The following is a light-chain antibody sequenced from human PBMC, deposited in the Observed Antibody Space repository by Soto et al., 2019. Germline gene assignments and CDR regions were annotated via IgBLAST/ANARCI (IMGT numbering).Light chain of an antibody. CDR2: EVS. CDR1: SSDVGAYNF. V-gene: IGLV2-14*01. J-gene: IGLJ3*02. CDR3: SSYTSSNSWV. Sequence: QSVLTQPASVSGSPGQSITISCTGTSSDVGAYNFVSWYQQHPGEVPKLMIYEVSNRPSGISNRFSGSKSANTASLTISGLPAEDEADYYCSSYTSSNSWVFGGGTKVTVL.